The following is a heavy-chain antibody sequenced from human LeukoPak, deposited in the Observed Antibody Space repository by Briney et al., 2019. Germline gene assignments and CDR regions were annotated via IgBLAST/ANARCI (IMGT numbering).Heavy chain of an antibody. CDR3: AKDSSNSWFDS. CDR2: IGSSGIMT. J-gene: IGHJ5*01. Sequence: GGSLRLSCAASGFPFSNYGMSLVRQAPGKGLEWVSSIGSSGIMTYYADSVKGRFSISSDASKNTLYLQMNSLRAEDTALYYCAKDSSNSWFDSWGQGTLVTVSS. D-gene: IGHD6-13*01. V-gene: IGHV3-23*01. CDR1: GFPFSNYG.